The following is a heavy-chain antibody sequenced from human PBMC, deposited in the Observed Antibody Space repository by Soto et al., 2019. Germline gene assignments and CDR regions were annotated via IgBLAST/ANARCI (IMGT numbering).Heavy chain of an antibody. CDR3: ARGIAVAAIREYCYGMGV. CDR2: ISSSSSYT. Sequence: QVQLVESGGGLVKPGGSLRLSCAASGFTFSDYYMSWIRQAPGKGLEWVSYISSSSSYTNYADSVKGRFTISRDNAKNSLNLQMNRLRAEDTAVYYCARGIAVAAIREYCYGMGVWGQGTTVTVSS. J-gene: IGHJ6*02. CDR1: GFTFSDYY. V-gene: IGHV3-11*05. D-gene: IGHD6-19*01.